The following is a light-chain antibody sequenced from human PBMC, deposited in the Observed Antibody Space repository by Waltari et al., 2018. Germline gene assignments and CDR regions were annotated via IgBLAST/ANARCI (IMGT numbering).Light chain of an antibody. CDR3: MQRTQWLGT. J-gene: IGKJ1*01. CDR2: KVS. Sequence: DVVMPQPTLSLPVSLGQPASISSRSSQNLLYSDGNTYLNWFQQRPGQSPRRLIYKVSNRDAVVPDRVSGSESDTDYTLKFSRVEAGGVGFYFGMQRTQWLGTFEQGTKVEIK. V-gene: IGKV2-30*01. CDR1: QNLLYSDGNTY.